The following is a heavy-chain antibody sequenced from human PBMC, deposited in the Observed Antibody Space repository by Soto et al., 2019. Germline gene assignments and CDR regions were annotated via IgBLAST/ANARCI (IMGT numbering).Heavy chain of an antibody. J-gene: IGHJ4*02. CDR3: VRDSGAKISSS. D-gene: IGHD6-13*01. Sequence: SLTVSCESSEGTFSRYRFNCVLQATRQGLEWMGGIVHFYRTEDSPVAFQDRVTPTADDTACTVYLEVRSLKPRATAVYYCVRDSGAKISSSWGQGTLVTVSS. CDR1: EGTFSRYR. CDR2: IVHFYRTE. V-gene: IGHV1-69*13.